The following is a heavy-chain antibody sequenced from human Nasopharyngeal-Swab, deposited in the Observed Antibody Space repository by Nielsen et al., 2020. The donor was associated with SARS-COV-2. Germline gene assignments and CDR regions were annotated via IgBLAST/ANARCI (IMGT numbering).Heavy chain of an antibody. D-gene: IGHD5-12*01. CDR2: IWYDGSNK. V-gene: IGHV3-33*01. CDR1: GLTFRRYG. CDR3: ARDGGYSGRDAFDI. J-gene: IGHJ3*02. Sequence: GGSLRLSCAACGLTFRRYGRQGVRQAPGKGLEWVAVIWYDGSNKDYADSVKGRFTISRDNSKNTLYLQMNSLRAEDTAVYYCARDGGYSGRDAFDIWGQGTMVTVSS.